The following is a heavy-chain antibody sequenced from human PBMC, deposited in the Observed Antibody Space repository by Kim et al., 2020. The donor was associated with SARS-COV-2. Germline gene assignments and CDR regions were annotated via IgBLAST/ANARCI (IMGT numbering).Heavy chain of an antibody. J-gene: IGHJ3*02. CDR2: ISDGGTRT. CDR3: AKRRMPGSDRDAFDI. V-gene: IGHV3-23*01. CDR1: GFTFGSYA. Sequence: GGSLRLSCEASGFTFGSYAMSWARQAPGKGLEWVSAISDGGTRTYYADSVKGRFTISRDNSKNTAYVQMNSLRVDDTAVYYCAKRRMPGSDRDAFDIWGQGTMVTVS. D-gene: IGHD1-1*01.